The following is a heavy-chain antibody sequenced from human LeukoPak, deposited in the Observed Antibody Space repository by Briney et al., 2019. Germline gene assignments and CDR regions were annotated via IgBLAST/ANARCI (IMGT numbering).Heavy chain of an antibody. J-gene: IGHJ6*03. CDR1: GGSISSTSYY. V-gene: IGHV4-61*01. D-gene: IGHD4-17*01. CDR3: ARVRGDGYYYYYYMDV. Sequence: SETLSLTCTVSGGSISSTSYYWSWIRQPPGKGLEWIGYIYYSGSTNYNPSLKSRVTISVDTSKNQFSLKLSSVTAADTAVYYCARVRGDGYYYYYYMDVWGKGTTVTVSS. CDR2: IYYSGST.